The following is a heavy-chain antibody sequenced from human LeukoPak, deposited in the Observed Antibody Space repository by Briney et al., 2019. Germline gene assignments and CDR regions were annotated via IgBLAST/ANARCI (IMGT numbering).Heavy chain of an antibody. Sequence: PSETLSLTCAVYGGSFSGYYWSWIRQPPGKGLEWSGEINHSGSTNYNPSLKSRVTISVDTSKNQFSLKLSSVTAADTAMYYCARVSGYDWESFYDYWGQGSLVTVSS. J-gene: IGHJ4*02. CDR1: GGSFSGYY. CDR2: INHSGST. V-gene: IGHV4-34*01. D-gene: IGHD5-12*01. CDR3: ARVSGYDWESFYDY.